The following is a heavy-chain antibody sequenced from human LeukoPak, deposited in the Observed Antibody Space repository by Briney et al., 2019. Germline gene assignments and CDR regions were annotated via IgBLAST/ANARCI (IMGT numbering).Heavy chain of an antibody. CDR3: ARGYSSGWPPDY. J-gene: IGHJ4*02. CDR1: GFTFSSYS. Sequence: GGSLRLSCAASGFTFSSYSMNWVRQATGKGLEWVSSISSSSSYIYYADSVKGRFTISRDNAKNSLYLQMNSLRAEDTAVYYCARGYSSGWPPDYWGQGTLVTVSS. V-gene: IGHV3-21*01. CDR2: ISSSSSYI. D-gene: IGHD6-19*01.